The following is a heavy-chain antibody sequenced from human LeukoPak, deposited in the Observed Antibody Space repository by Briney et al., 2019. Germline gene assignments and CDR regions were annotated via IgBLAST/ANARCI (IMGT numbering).Heavy chain of an antibody. J-gene: IGHJ4*02. D-gene: IGHD6-19*01. Sequence: GGSLRLSCAATGHSVSSNFMSWVRQAPGKGLEWVSVIYGGGSTYYADSVKGRFTISRDTPKNTLYLQMNSLRVEDTAVYYCASWPVGWYGEDSWGQGTLVTVSS. CDR2: IYGGGST. V-gene: IGHV3-53*01. CDR1: GHSVSSNF. CDR3: ASWPVGWYGEDS.